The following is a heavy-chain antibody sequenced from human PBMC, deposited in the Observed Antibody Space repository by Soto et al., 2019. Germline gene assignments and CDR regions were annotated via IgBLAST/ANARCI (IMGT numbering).Heavy chain of an antibody. D-gene: IGHD3-3*01. CDR2: IIPIFGTA. J-gene: IGHJ3*02. V-gene: IGHV1-69*13. Sequence: SVKVSCKASGGTFSSYAISWVREAPGQGLEWMGGIIPIFGTANYAQKFQGRVTITADESTGTAYMELSSLRSEDTAVYYCARGRPTYYDFWSGPYDAFDIWGQGTMVTVSS. CDR3: ARGRPTYYDFWSGPYDAFDI. CDR1: GGTFSSYA.